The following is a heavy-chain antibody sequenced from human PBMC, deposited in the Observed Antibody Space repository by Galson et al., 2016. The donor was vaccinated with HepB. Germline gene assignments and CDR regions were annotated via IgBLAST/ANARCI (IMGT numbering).Heavy chain of an antibody. J-gene: IGHJ5*02. D-gene: IGHD7-27*01. CDR2: IYYSGNT. V-gene: IGHV4-59*03. CDR3: ATGDRGCFDP. Sequence: TLSLTCTVSGGSISSYYWSWIRQPPGKGLEWIGYIYYSGNTNYNPSLKSRVTISLDTSKNQFSLKLTSVTAADTAVYYCATGDRGCFDPWGQGTLVTVSS. CDR1: GGSISSYY.